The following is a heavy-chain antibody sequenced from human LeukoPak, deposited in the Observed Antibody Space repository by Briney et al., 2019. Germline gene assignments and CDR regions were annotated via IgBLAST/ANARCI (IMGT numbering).Heavy chain of an antibody. V-gene: IGHV4-61*01. J-gene: IGHJ6*02. CDR3: ARGHSSHYYYYYGMDV. CDR2: IYYSGST. Sequence: SETLSLTCTVSGGSTSSSSYDWSWIRQPPGKGLEGIGYIYYSGSTNYNPSIKSRVTISVDTSKNQFSLKLSSVTAADTAVYYCARGHSSHYYYYYGMDVWGQGTTVTVSS. D-gene: IGHD6-13*01. CDR1: GGSTSSSSYD.